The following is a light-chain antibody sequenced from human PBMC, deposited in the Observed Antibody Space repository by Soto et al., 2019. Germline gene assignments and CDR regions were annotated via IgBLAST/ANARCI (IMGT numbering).Light chain of an antibody. CDR3: QQYNSWPRT. Sequence: EVVMTQSPATLSVSPWEIATFSCRASESVGSNLAWYQQKPGQAPSLLIYTTSTRASGVPARFSGSGSGTEFTLTINSLQTEDFGLYYCQQYNSWPRTFGQGTKVDI. CDR1: ESVGSN. J-gene: IGKJ1*01. CDR2: TTS. V-gene: IGKV3-15*01.